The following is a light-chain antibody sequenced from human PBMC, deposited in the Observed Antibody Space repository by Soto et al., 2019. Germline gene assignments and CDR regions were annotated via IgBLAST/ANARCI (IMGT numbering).Light chain of an antibody. J-gene: IGKJ4*01. Sequence: DIQMTQSPSSLSASVGDRVTITCQASQDISNYLNWYQQKPGKGPKLLIYDASNLETGVPSRFSRSGSGTDFTLTISSLQPEDIATYYCQQYDNLPPLTFGGGTKVEIK. V-gene: IGKV1-33*01. CDR2: DAS. CDR3: QQYDNLPPLT. CDR1: QDISNY.